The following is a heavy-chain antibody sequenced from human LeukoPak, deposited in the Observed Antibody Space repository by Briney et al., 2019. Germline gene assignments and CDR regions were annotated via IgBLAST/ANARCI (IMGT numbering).Heavy chain of an antibody. CDR2: IRYDGNNE. V-gene: IGHV3-30*02. J-gene: IGHJ1*01. CDR1: GFTFSTYG. D-gene: IGHD6-19*01. CDR3: AKGDKQYSSGWDDDLEYFQH. Sequence: GGSLRLSCAASGFTFSTYGMHCVRQASGKGLEWVAFIRYDGNNEYYSESVKGRFTISRDNSKNTLYLQMNSLRAEDTAVYYCAKGDKQYSSGWDDDLEYFQHWGQGTLVTVSS.